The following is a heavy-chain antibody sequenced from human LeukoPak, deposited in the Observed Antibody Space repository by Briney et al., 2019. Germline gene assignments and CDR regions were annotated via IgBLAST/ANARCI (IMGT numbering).Heavy chain of an antibody. CDR1: GGSFSGYY. Sequence: SETLSLTCAVYGGSFSGYYWSWIRQPPGKGLEWIGEINHSGSTNYNPSLKSRVIISVDTSKNQFSLKLSSVTAADTAVYYCARVYRRTKGWFDPWGQGTLVTVSS. J-gene: IGHJ5*02. D-gene: IGHD1-1*01. CDR3: ARVYRRTKGWFDP. CDR2: INHSGST. V-gene: IGHV4-34*01.